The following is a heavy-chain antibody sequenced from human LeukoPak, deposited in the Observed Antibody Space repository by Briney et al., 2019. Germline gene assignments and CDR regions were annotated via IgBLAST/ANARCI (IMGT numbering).Heavy chain of an antibody. Sequence: TLSLTCTVSGGSISSGGYYWSWIRQHPGKGLEWIGYIYYSGSTYYNPSLKSRVTISVDTSKNQFSLKLSSVTAADTAVYYCASRPFETTVVPWDFYWGQGTQVTVSS. V-gene: IGHV4-31*03. CDR2: IYYSGST. CDR3: ASRPFETTVVPWDFY. D-gene: IGHD4-23*01. CDR1: GGSISSGGYY. J-gene: IGHJ4*02.